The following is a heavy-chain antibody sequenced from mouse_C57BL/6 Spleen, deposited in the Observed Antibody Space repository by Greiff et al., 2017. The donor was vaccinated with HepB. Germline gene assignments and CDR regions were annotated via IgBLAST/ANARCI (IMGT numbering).Heavy chain of an antibody. CDR2: IYPRSGNT. CDR1: GYTFTSYG. V-gene: IGHV1-81*01. D-gene: IGHD1-1*01. Sequence: QVQLKESGAELARPGASVKLSCKASGYTFTSYGISWVKQRTGQGLEWIGEIYPRSGNTYYNEKFKGKATLTADKSSSTAYMELRSLTSEDSAVYFCARDTTVVATDYYAMDYWGQGTSVTVSS. J-gene: IGHJ4*01. CDR3: ARDTTVVATDYYAMDY.